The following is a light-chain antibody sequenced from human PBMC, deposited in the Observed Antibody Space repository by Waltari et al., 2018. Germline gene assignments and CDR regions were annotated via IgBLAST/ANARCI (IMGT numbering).Light chain of an antibody. Sequence: QSVLTQPPSASGTPGQRVTISCSGSSSNIGSNTVNWYQPLPGTAPKLLIYSNNQRPSGVPDRFSGSNAGTSASLAISGLQSEDEADYYCAAWDDSLNGVVFGGGTKLTVL. CDR2: SNN. CDR3: AAWDDSLNGVV. V-gene: IGLV1-44*01. J-gene: IGLJ2*01. CDR1: SSNIGSNT.